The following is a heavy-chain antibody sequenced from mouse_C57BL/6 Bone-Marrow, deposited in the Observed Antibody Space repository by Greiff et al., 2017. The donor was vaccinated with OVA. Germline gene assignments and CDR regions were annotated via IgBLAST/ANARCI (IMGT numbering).Heavy chain of an antibody. CDR2: INSDGGST. D-gene: IGHD2-2*01. CDR3: ASIYYGYAFAY. Sequence: EVKVVESGGGLVQPGESLKLSCESNEYEFPSHDMSWVRKTPEKRLELVAAINSDGGSTYYPDTMERRFIISRDNTKKTLYLQMSSLRSEDTALYYCASIYYGYAFAYWGQGTLVTVSA. V-gene: IGHV5-2*01. CDR1: EYEFPSHD. J-gene: IGHJ3*01.